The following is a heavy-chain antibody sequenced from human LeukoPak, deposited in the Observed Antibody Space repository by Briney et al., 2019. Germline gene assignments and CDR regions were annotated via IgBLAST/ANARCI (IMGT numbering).Heavy chain of an antibody. Sequence: SETLSLTCAVYGGSFSGYYWSWIRQPPGKGLEWIGEINHSGSTNYNPSLKSRVTISVDTSKNQSSLKLSSVTAADTAVYYCARQMITMVRGVHDYWGQGTLVTVSS. J-gene: IGHJ4*02. D-gene: IGHD3-10*01. CDR3: ARQMITMVRGVHDY. CDR2: INHSGST. CDR1: GGSFSGYY. V-gene: IGHV4-34*01.